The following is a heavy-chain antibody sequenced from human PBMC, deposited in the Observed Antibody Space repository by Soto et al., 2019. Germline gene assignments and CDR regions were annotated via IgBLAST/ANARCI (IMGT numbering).Heavy chain of an antibody. J-gene: IGHJ4*02. CDR2: ISYDGANK. CDR3: ARDAFDYYASGTYLV. D-gene: IGHD3-10*01. Sequence: QELLVESGGGVVQPGRSLRLSCAASGFTFTSFAFHWVRQAPGQGLEFVAAISYDGANKYYADSVTGRFTISMDSSKNMVSLQMNSLRSEDTAVYYCARDAFDYYASGTYLVWGQGTLVTVSS. CDR1: GFTFTSFA. V-gene: IGHV3-30-3*01.